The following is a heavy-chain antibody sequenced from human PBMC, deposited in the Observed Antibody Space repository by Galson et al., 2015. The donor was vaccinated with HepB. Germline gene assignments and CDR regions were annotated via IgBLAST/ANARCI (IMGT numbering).Heavy chain of an antibody. CDR3: AEGGGIAAIYYFDY. V-gene: IGHV3-23*01. CDR2: ISGSGGRT. J-gene: IGHJ4*02. CDR1: GFTFSSYA. Sequence: SLRLSCAASGFTFSSYAMSWVRQAPGKGLEWVSAISGSGGRTYYADSVKGRFTISRDNSKNTLYLQINSLRAEDTAVYYCAEGGGIAAIYYFDYWGQGTLVTVSS. D-gene: IGHD2-2*01.